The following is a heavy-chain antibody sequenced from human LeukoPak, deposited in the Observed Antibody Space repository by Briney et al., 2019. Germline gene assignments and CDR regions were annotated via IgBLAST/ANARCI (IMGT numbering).Heavy chain of an antibody. CDR2: IYYSGST. J-gene: IGHJ4*02. V-gene: IGHV4-59*08. D-gene: IGHD4-23*01. Sequence: SETLSLTCTVSGGSISSYYWSWIRQPPGKGLEWIGYIYYSGSTNYNPSLKSRVTISLDTSKNLFSLKLSSVTAADTAVYYCARSNGGNLPYDYWGQGTLVTVSS. CDR1: GGSISSYY. CDR3: ARSNGGNLPYDY.